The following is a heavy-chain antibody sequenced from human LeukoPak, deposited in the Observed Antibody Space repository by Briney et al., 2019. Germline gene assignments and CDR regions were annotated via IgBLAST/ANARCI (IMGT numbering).Heavy chain of an antibody. J-gene: IGHJ4*02. CDR2: FSHSGSP. V-gene: IGHV4-39*07. CDR3: AAAFSAYDPFDS. CDR1: GGSISSSHYY. Sequence: PSETLSLTCTVSGGSISSSHYYWGWIRQPPGKGLEWIGTFSHSGSPNYNPSLKSRFTISVDTSKNQFSLNLRSVTATDTAFYYCAAAFSAYDPFDSWGQGTLVTVSS. D-gene: IGHD5-12*01.